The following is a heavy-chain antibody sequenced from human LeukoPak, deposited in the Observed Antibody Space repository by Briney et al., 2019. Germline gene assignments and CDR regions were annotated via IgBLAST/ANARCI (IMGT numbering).Heavy chain of an antibody. J-gene: IGHJ3*02. V-gene: IGHV4-38-2*01. CDR3: ARIKGGSGDAFDI. CDR2: IYHSGST. Sequence: SETLSLTCAVSGHSISSGYYWGWIRQPPGKGLEWIGSIYHSGSTYYNPSLKSRVTISVDTSKNQFSLKLSSVTAADTAVYYCARIKGGSGDAFDIWGQGTMVTVSS. CDR1: GHSISSGYY.